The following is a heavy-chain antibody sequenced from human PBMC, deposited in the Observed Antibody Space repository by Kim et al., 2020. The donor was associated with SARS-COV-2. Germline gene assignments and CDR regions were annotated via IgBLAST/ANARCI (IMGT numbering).Heavy chain of an antibody. CDR3: AKVGFGYSYGNGLDV. CDR2: MSHDGSGE. Sequence: GGSLRLSCVASRIVFSEYSFHWVRQAPGKGLEWVAVMSHDGSGEHYGDSVKGRFRISRDNSRNTLFLQMNSLRVEDTAIYYCAKVGFGYSYGNGLDVWGHGTTVTVSS. CDR1: RIVFSEYS. D-gene: IGHD5-18*01. V-gene: IGHV3-33*05. J-gene: IGHJ6*02.